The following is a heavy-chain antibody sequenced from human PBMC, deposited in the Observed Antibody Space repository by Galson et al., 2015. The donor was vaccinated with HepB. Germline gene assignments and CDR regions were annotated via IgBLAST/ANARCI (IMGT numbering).Heavy chain of an antibody. CDR2: ISGSGGST. D-gene: IGHD3-22*01. J-gene: IGHJ4*02. Sequence: SLRLSCAASGFTFSSYAMSWVRQAPGKGLEWVSAISGSGGSTYYADSVKGRFTISRDNSKNTLYLQMNSLRAEDTAVYYCAKLTMIVVVITTSVDYWGQGTLVTVSS. CDR3: AKLTMIVVVITTSVDY. V-gene: IGHV3-23*01. CDR1: GFTFSSYA.